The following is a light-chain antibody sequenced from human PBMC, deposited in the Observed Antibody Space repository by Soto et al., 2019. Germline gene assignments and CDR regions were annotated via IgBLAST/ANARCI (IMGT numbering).Light chain of an antibody. J-gene: IGLJ1*01. CDR3: QAWDSSTVV. CDR2: QDS. V-gene: IGLV3-1*01. CDR1: KLGDKY. Sequence: SYELTQPPSVSVAPGQTASITGSGDKLGDKYACWYQQKPGQSPVLVIYQDSKRPSGIPERFSGSNSGNTATLTISGTQAMDEADYYCQAWDSSTVVFGTGTKLTVL.